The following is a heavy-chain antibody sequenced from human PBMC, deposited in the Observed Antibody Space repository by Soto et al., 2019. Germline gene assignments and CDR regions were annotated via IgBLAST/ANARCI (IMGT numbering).Heavy chain of an antibody. CDR3: ARDLSGDYGALDT. CDR2: IWYDGSNK. D-gene: IGHD4-17*01. V-gene: IGHV3-33*01. CDR1: GFTLSSYG. J-gene: IGHJ3*02. Sequence: RGALRLSCAPSGFTLSSYGMLWARQAPGKGLEWVAVIWYDGSNKVYADSVKGRFTISRDNSKNTLYLQMNSLRAEDTAVYYCARDLSGDYGALDTWGQGTMVTVSS.